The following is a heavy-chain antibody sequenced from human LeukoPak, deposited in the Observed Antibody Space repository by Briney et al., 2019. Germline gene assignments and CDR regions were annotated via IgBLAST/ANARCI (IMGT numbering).Heavy chain of an antibody. J-gene: IGHJ3*02. CDR1: GFTFDDYA. CDR2: ISWNSGSI. Sequence: PGGSLRLSCAASGFTFDDYAMHWVRQAPGKGLEWVSGISWNSGSIGYADSVKGRFTISRDNAKNSLYLQMNSLRAEDTALYYCAKVMRGGNWKRFAFDIWGQGTMVTVSS. D-gene: IGHD1-1*01. V-gene: IGHV3-9*01. CDR3: AKVMRGGNWKRFAFDI.